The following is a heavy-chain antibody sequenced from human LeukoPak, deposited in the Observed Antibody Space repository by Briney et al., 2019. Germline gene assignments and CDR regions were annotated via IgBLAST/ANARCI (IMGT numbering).Heavy chain of an antibody. J-gene: IGHJ4*02. Sequence: PSETLSLTCAVSGGSITSSNWWTWVRQPPGKGLEWIGETHHSGSTNYNPSLQSRVSMSVDKSKNLFSLKPSSVTAADTAMYYCARVYCSSSSCYYFDYWGQGTLVTVSS. D-gene: IGHD2-2*01. CDR1: GGSITSSNW. CDR2: THHSGST. CDR3: ARVYCSSSSCYYFDY. V-gene: IGHV4-4*02.